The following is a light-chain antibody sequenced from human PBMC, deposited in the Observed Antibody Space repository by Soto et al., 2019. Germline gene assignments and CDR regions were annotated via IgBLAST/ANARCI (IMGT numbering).Light chain of an antibody. CDR3: LQRSKWPWT. CDR1: QSVSKY. Sequence: EIVLTQSPATLSLSRGERATLSCRASQSVSKYLVWYQQKPSQAPRLLIYDASNRATGIPARFSGSGSGTDFTLTISSLEPEDFAVYYCLQRSKWPWTFGQGTKVDI. V-gene: IGKV3-11*01. J-gene: IGKJ1*01. CDR2: DAS.